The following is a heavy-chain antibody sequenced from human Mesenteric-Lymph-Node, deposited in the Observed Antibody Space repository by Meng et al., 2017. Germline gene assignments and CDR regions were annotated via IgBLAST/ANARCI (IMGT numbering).Heavy chain of an antibody. V-gene: IGHV1-46*01. CDR1: GYTFTSFY. D-gene: IGHD5-18*01. CDR2: INPSGGST. Sequence: ASVKVSCKASGYTFTSFYVHWVRQAPGQGLDWMGIINPSGGSTNYAQKFQGRVTMTRDTSTSTVYMELSSLNSEDTAVYYCARDSEVMVDTAMVPGIWGQGTMVTVSS. CDR3: ARDSEVMVDTAMVPGI. J-gene: IGHJ3*02.